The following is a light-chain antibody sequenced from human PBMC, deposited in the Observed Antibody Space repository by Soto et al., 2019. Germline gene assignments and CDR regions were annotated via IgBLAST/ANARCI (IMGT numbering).Light chain of an antibody. Sequence: DIQMTQSPSTLSGSVGERVTITCRASQTISSWLAWYQQKPGKAPKLLIYKASTLKSGIPARFSGSGSGTEFTLTISSLQSDDFATYYCQQYNSYSEAFGQGTKVDIK. CDR2: KAS. CDR1: QTISSW. CDR3: QQYNSYSEA. J-gene: IGKJ1*01. V-gene: IGKV1-5*03.